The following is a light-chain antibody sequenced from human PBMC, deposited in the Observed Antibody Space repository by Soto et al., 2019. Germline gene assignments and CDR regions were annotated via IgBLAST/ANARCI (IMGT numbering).Light chain of an antibody. Sequence: QSVLTQSPSASASLGASVKLTCTLSSGHSNYAIAWHQQQSAKGPRYLMKLNSDGSHSKGDGIPDRFSGSSSGAARYLTISRLQSEDEADYDCQTWGSGIVVFGGGTKLTVL. CDR1: SGHSNYA. V-gene: IGLV4-69*01. J-gene: IGLJ2*01. CDR2: LNSDGSH. CDR3: QTWGSGIVV.